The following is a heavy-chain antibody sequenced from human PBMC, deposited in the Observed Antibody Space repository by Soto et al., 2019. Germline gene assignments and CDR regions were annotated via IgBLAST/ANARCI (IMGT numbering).Heavy chain of an antibody. D-gene: IGHD4-17*01. CDR3: ARVGVTTDWDLDY. CDR1: GFTFSSYG. Sequence: QVQLVESGGGVVQTGRSLRLSCAASGFTFSSYGMHWVRQAPGKGLEWVAVIWYDGSNKYYADSVKGRFTISRDNSKNTLYLQMNRLRAEDTAVYYCARVGVTTDWDLDYWGQGTLVTVSS. CDR2: IWYDGSNK. J-gene: IGHJ4*02. V-gene: IGHV3-33*01.